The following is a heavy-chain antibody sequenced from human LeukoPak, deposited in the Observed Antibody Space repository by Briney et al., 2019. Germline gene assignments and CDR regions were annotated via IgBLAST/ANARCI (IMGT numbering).Heavy chain of an antibody. J-gene: IGHJ6*03. V-gene: IGHV4-39*07. CDR2: IYYSGST. CDR1: GGSISSSSYY. Sequence: SETLSLTCTVSGGSISSSSYYWGWIRQPPGKGLEWIGSIYYSGSTYYNPSLKSRVTISVDTSKNQFSLKLSSVTAADTAVYYCARANIVVVPAARSFHPQYYYYYMDVWGKGATVTVSS. CDR3: ARANIVVVPAARSFHPQYYYYYMDV. D-gene: IGHD2-2*01.